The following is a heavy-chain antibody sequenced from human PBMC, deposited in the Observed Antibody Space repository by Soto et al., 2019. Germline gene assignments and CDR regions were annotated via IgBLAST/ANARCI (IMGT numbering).Heavy chain of an antibody. CDR3: AHRGYGDYPRDNWFDP. CDR2: IYWNEDK. D-gene: IGHD4-17*01. Sequence: QITLRESGPTLVKPTQTLTLTCTFSGFSLNTGGAGVGWIRQSPGKALEWLALIYWNEDKRYSPSLKSRLTITQDTSKHQVVLTMTNMDPVDTATYYCAHRGYGDYPRDNWFDPWGQGTLVTVSS. CDR1: GFSLNTGGAG. J-gene: IGHJ5*02. V-gene: IGHV2-5*01.